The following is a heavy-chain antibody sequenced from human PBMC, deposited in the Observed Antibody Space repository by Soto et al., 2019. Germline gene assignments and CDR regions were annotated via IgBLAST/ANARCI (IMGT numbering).Heavy chain of an antibody. J-gene: IGHJ5*02. CDR2: INAGNGNT. CDR1: GYTFTNYA. CDR3: ARSTAAAGTARTRNWFDP. Sequence: ASVKVSCKASGYTFTNYAMHWVRQAPGQRLEWMGWINAGNGNTKYSQKFQGRVTITRDTSASTAYMELSSLRSEDTAVYFCARSTAAAGTARTRNWFDPWGQGTLVTVSS. V-gene: IGHV1-3*01. D-gene: IGHD6-13*01.